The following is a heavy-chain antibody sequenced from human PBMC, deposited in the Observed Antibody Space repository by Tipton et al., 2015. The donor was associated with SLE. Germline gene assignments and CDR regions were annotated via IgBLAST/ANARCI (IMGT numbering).Heavy chain of an antibody. CDR1: GGSISSGVYY. CDR2: VYYNGDT. CDR3: VRHDSILWGDY. D-gene: IGHD3-10*01. J-gene: IGHJ4*02. V-gene: IGHV4-39*07. Sequence: LRLTCTVSGGSISSGVYYWGWVRQPPGKGLGWIASVYYNGDTFYSPSLKSRVTISPHTPRNQFSLKRNSVTAADTAMYYCVRHDSILWGDYWGQGTLVTVSS.